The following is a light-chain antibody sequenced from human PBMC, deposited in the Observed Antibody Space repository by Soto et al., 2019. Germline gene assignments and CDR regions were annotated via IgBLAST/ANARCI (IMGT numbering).Light chain of an antibody. CDR1: SSDVGGYNY. J-gene: IGLJ1*01. CDR3: TSYACGSNV. CDR2: EVN. V-gene: IGLV2-8*01. Sequence: QSALTQPPSASGSPGQSVTISCTGTSSDVGGYNYVSWYQQHPGKVPKLMVYEVNKRPSGVPDRFSGSKSGNTASLTVAGLQAEDEADYYCTSYACGSNVFGDGTKLTVL.